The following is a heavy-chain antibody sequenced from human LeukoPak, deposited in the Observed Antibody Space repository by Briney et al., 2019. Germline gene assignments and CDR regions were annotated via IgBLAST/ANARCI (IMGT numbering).Heavy chain of an antibody. V-gene: IGHV1-69*13. CDR1: GGTFSSYA. CDR2: IIPIFGTA. CDR3: ARDPGNWFDP. J-gene: IGHJ5*02. Sequence: SVKVSCKASGGTFSSYAISWVRQAPGQGLEWMGGIIPIFGTANYAQKFQGRVTITADESTSTAYMELSSPRSEDTAVYYCARDPGNWFDPWGQGTLVTISS.